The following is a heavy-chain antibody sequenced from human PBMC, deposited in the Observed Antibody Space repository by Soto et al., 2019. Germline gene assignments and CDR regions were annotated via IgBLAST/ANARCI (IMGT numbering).Heavy chain of an antibody. J-gene: IGHJ4*02. CDR1: GFTFSSYD. Sequence: EVQLVESGGGLVQPGGSLRLSCAASGFTFSSYDMHWVRQATGKGLEWVSAIGTAGDTYYPGSVKGRFTISRENAKNSLYLQMNSLRAGDTAVYYCASVRFGELLPDYWGQGTLVTVSS. CDR3: ASVRFGELLPDY. D-gene: IGHD3-10*01. CDR2: IGTAGDT. V-gene: IGHV3-13*04.